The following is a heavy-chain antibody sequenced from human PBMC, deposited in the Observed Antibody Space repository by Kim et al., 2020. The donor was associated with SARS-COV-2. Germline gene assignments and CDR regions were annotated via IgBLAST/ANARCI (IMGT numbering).Heavy chain of an antibody. CDR2: ISSSSSTI. Sequence: GGSLRLSCAASGFTFSSYSMNWVRQAPGKGLEWVSYISSSSSTIYYADSVKGRFTISRDNAKNSLYLQMNSLRDEDTAVYYCARGPLGYCSGGSCYSTYYYYYGMDVWGQGTTVTVSS. CDR3: ARGPLGYCSGGSCYSTYYYYYGMDV. CDR1: GFTFSSYS. V-gene: IGHV3-48*02. D-gene: IGHD2-15*01. J-gene: IGHJ6*02.